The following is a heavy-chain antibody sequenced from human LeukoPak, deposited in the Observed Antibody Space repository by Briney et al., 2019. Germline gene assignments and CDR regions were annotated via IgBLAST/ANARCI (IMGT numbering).Heavy chain of an antibody. CDR3: ARTAMVPAAMHTWCFDL. J-gene: IGHJ2*01. Sequence: SETLSLTCTVSGGSISSNYWSWIRQPPGKGLECIGYIYYSGSTNYNPSLKSRITISVDTSKNQFSLKLSSVTAADTAMYYCARTAMVPAAMHTWCFDLWGRGTLVTVSS. D-gene: IGHD2-2*01. CDR2: IYYSGST. CDR1: GGSISSNY. V-gene: IGHV4-59*01.